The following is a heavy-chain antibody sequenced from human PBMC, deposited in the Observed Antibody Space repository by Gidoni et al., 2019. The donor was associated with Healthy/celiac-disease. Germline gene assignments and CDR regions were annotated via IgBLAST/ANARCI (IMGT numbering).Heavy chain of an antibody. CDR3: AREGYDILTGYSYFDY. V-gene: IGHV3-11*06. D-gene: IGHD3-9*01. Sequence: QVQLVESGGGLVKPGGSLRLSCAASGFTFSDYYMSWIRQAPGKGLEWVSYISSSSSYTNYADSGKGRFTISRDNAKNSLYLQMNSLRAEDTAVYYCAREGYDILTGYSYFDYWGQGTLVTVSS. CDR1: GFTFSDYY. J-gene: IGHJ4*02. CDR2: ISSSSSYT.